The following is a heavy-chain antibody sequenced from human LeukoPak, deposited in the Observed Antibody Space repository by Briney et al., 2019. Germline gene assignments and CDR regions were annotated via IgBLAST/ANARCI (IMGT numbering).Heavy chain of an antibody. D-gene: IGHD1-7*01. CDR3: ARDKGRPYNWNYALDY. CDR1: GFTFSNYA. J-gene: IGHJ4*02. CDR2: MSYDGSNK. Sequence: GGSLRLSYAASGFTFSNYAMSWVRQAPGKGLEWVAVMSYDGSNKYYADSVKGRFTISRDNSKNTLYLQMNSLRAEDTAVYYCARDKGRPYNWNYALDYWGQGTLVTVSS. V-gene: IGHV3-30-3*01.